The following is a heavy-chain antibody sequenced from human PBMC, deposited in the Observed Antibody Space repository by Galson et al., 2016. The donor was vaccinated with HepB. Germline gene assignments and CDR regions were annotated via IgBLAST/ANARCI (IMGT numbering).Heavy chain of an antibody. Sequence: SETLSLTCTVSGDSVGSDFHYWSWIRQPPGKGLEWIGYIFHSGRTAYNTSLKSRLTFSVYTSKSQIYLTLTSVTAADTAVYYCARRIIITRGLDHGGQGTLVTVS. CDR2: IFHSGRT. V-gene: IGHV4-61*01. D-gene: IGHD3-22*01. CDR1: GDSVGSDFHY. CDR3: ARRIIITRGLDH. J-gene: IGHJ4*02.